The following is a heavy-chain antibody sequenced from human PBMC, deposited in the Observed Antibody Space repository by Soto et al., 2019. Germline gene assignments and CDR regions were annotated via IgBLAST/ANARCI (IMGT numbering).Heavy chain of an antibody. CDR1: GFTFSNAW. CDR3: TTDWASLPAAIWGGDYYYMDV. D-gene: IGHD2-2*01. V-gene: IGHV3-15*01. Sequence: EVQLVESGGGLVKPGGSLRLSCAASGFTFSNAWMSWVRQAPGKGLEWVGRIKSKTDGGTTDYAAPVKGRFTISRDDSKNTLYLQMNSLKTEDTAVYYCTTDWASLPAAIWGGDYYYMDVWGKGTTVTVSS. CDR2: IKSKTDGGTT. J-gene: IGHJ6*03.